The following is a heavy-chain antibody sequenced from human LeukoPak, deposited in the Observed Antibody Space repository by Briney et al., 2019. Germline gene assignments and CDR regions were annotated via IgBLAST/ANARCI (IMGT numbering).Heavy chain of an antibody. Sequence: SVKVSCKASGGTFSSYAISWVRQAPGQGLEWMGGIIPIFGTANYAQKFQGRVTITADESTSTAYMELSSLRSEDTAVYYCARVPRRYYYDSPNWVDPWGQGTLVTVSS. CDR1: GGTFSSYA. J-gene: IGHJ5*02. V-gene: IGHV1-69*13. D-gene: IGHD3-22*01. CDR3: ARVPRRYYYDSPNWVDP. CDR2: IIPIFGTA.